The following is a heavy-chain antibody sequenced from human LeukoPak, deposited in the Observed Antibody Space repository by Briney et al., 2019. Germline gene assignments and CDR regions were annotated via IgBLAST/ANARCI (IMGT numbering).Heavy chain of an antibody. D-gene: IGHD5-24*01. CDR1: GGSISSSSYY. CDR2: IYYSGST. V-gene: IGHV4-39*07. Sequence: SETLSLTCTVSGGSISSSSYYWGWIRQPPGKGLEWIGSIYYSGSTYYNPSLKSRVTISVDTSKNQFSLKLSSVTAADTAVYYCARDRLDGYNYYFDYWGQGTLVTVSS. CDR3: ARDRLDGYNYYFDY. J-gene: IGHJ4*02.